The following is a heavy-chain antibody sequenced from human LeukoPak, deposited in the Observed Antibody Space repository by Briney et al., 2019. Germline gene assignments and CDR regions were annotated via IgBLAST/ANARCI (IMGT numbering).Heavy chain of an antibody. J-gene: IGHJ4*02. CDR3: ARGVPNNWGLGY. CDR1: GFTVSSNY. D-gene: IGHD7-27*01. Sequence: GGSLRLSCAASGFTVSSNYMSWVRQAPGKGLEWVSTISSGGATYYVDSVKDRFTVSRDNSKNTLFIQMNSLRAEDTAVYYCARGVPNNWGLGYWGQGTLVTVSS. V-gene: IGHV3-66*01. CDR2: ISSGGAT.